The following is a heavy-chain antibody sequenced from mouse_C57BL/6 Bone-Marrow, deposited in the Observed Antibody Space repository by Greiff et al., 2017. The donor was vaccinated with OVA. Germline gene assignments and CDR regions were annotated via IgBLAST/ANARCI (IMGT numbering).Heavy chain of an antibody. D-gene: IGHD2-1*01. CDR3: AFYGNYVPYYAMDY. CDR2: IYPSDSEP. V-gene: IGHV1-61*01. J-gene: IGHJ4*01. CDR1: GYTFTSYW. Sequence: VQLQQPGAELVRPGSSVKLSCKASGYTFTSYWVDWVKQRPGHGLEWIGNIYPSDSEPHYNQKIKNKATLTVDNSSSTAYMQRSSLTSEDSAVYYCAFYGNYVPYYAMDYWGQGTSVTVSS.